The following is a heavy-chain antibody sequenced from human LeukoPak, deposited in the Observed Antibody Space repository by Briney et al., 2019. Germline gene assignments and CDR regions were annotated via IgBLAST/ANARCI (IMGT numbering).Heavy chain of an antibody. V-gene: IGHV4-34*01. CDR2: IYHSGST. CDR3: AREVYCGGDCYSHYFDY. CDR1: GGSFSGYY. D-gene: IGHD2-21*01. Sequence: SETLSLTCAVYGGSFSGYYWSWIRQPPGKGLEWIGSIYHSGSTYYNPSLKSRVTISVDTSKNQFSLKLSSVTAADTAVYYCAREVYCGGDCYSHYFDYWGQGTLVTVSS. J-gene: IGHJ4*02.